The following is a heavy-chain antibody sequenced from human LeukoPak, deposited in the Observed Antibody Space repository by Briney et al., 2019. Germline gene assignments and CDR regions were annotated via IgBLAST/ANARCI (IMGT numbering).Heavy chain of an antibody. CDR3: ARGSSGWYSEGYFDY. CDR1: GFTFSSYA. V-gene: IGHV3-30*04. CDR2: ISYDGSNK. Sequence: GGSLRLSCAASGFTFSSYAMHWVRQAPGKGLEWVAVISYDGSNKYYADSVKGRFTISRDNSKNTLYLRMNSLRAEDTAVYYCARGSSGWYSEGYFDYWGQGTLVTVSS. D-gene: IGHD6-19*01. J-gene: IGHJ4*02.